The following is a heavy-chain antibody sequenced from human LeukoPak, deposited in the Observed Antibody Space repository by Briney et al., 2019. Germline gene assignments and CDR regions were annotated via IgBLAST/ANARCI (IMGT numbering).Heavy chain of an antibody. J-gene: IGHJ6*02. CDR1: GFTFSSYG. D-gene: IGHD3-3*01. V-gene: IGHV3-30*18. CDR3: AKSSGGYYYYYGRDV. Sequence: PGRSLRLSCAASGFTFSSYGMHWVRQAPGKGLEWVAVISYDGSNKYYADSVKGRFTISRDNSKNTLYLQMNSLRAEDTAVYYCAKSSGGYYYYYGRDVWGQGTTVTVSS. CDR2: ISYDGSNK.